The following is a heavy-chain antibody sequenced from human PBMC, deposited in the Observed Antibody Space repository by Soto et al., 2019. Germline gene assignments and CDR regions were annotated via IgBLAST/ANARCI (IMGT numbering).Heavy chain of an antibody. J-gene: IGHJ4*02. CDR2: INPNSGGT. CDR1: GGTFSSYA. V-gene: IGHV1-2*04. D-gene: IGHD3-3*01. Sequence: EASVKVSCKASGGTFSSYAISWVRQAPGQGLEWMGGINPNSGGTNYAQKFQGWVTMTRDTSISTAYMELSRLRSDDTAVYYCARVGSTIFHFDYWGQGTLVTVSS. CDR3: ARVGSTIFHFDY.